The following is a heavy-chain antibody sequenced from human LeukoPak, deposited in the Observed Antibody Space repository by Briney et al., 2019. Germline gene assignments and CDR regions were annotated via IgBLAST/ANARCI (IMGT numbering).Heavy chain of an antibody. J-gene: IGHJ6*02. V-gene: IGHV3-30*18. D-gene: IGHD5-18*01. CDR2: ISYDGSNK. CDR3: AKGYSYGYGHYGMDV. CDR1: GFTFSSYG. Sequence: GGSLRLSCAASGFTFSSYGMHWVRQTPGKGLEWVAVISYDGSNKYYADSVKGRFTISSDNSKNTLYLQMNSLRAEDTAVYYCAKGYSYGYGHYGMDVWGQGTTVTVSS.